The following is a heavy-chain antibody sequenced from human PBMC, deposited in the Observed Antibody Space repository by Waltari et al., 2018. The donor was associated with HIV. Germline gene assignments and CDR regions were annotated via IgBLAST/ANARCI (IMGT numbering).Heavy chain of an antibody. CDR2: ILYDRSNT. J-gene: IGHJ6*02. CDR1: GFTVRTYG. V-gene: IGHV3-33*01. CDR3: ARDVQGYCGGERCFYGMDV. D-gene: IGHD2-21*01. Sequence: QVQLVESGGGVVQPGRSLRLSCAASGFTVRTYGMHWVRQAPGKGLEGVAIILYDRSNTYYTDSVKGRFTISRDNSKNTRYLQMYSRRAEDTAVYYCARDVQGYCGGERCFYGMDVWGQGTTVTVSS.